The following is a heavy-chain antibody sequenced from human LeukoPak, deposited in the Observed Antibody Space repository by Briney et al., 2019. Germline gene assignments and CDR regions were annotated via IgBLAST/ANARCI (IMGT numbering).Heavy chain of an antibody. J-gene: IGHJ4*02. D-gene: IGHD6-19*01. Sequence: LTGGSLRLSCEASGFTFHNYAMHWVRQSPGKGLEWVSLITWDGGLTYYADFVQGRFTISRDNSHNSLYLQMDSLRTEDTALYYCVKTVGRAVAGSFDYWGQGTLVTVSS. V-gene: IGHV3-43D*03. CDR3: VKTVGRAVAGSFDY. CDR1: GFTFHNYA. CDR2: ITWDGGLT.